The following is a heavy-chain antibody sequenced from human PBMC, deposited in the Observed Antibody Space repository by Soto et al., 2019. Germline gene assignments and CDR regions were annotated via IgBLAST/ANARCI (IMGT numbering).Heavy chain of an antibody. V-gene: IGHV1-2*04. D-gene: IGHD1-1*01. Sequence: ASVKVSCNASGYSFTGYYLHWVRQAPGQGLEWMGWLYPDSGGTNYAPKFRGWVTMTRDTSIRTAYMELSGLKSDDTAVYFCVIAETFYPGNLFAYGTQGALVPVSS. CDR2: LYPDSGGT. J-gene: IGHJ4*02. CDR3: VIAETFYPGNLFAY. CDR1: GYSFTGYY.